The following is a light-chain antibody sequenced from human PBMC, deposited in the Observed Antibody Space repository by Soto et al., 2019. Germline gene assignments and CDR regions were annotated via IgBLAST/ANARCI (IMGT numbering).Light chain of an antibody. J-gene: IGLJ1*01. Sequence: QSALTQPASVSGSPRQSITISYTGTSSDVGSYNLVSWYQQHPGKAPKLMMYEVSKRPSGVSNRFSGSKSGNTASLTISGLQAEDEADYYCCSYAGSSTFYVFGTGTKVTVL. CDR2: EVS. CDR3: CSYAGSSTFYV. V-gene: IGLV2-23*02. CDR1: SSDVGSYNL.